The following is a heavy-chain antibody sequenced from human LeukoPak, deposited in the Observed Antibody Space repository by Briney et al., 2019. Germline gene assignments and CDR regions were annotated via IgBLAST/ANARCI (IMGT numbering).Heavy chain of an antibody. CDR1: GGSFSGYY. CDR3: ARGTARGYSYGKSFDY. V-gene: IGHV4-34*01. D-gene: IGHD5-18*01. Sequence: SETLSLTCAVYGGSFSGYYWSWIRQPPGKGLEWLGEINHSGSTNYNPSLKSRVTISVDTSKNQFSLKLSSVTAADTAVYYCARGTARGYSYGKSFDYWGQGTLVTVSS. CDR2: INHSGST. J-gene: IGHJ4*02.